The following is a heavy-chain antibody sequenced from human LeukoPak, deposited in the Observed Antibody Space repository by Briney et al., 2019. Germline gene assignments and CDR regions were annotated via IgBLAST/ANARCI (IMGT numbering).Heavy chain of an antibody. CDR1: GVTFSTYA. Sequence: SVKVSCKASGVTFSTYAISWVRQAPGQGLEWMGGVIPIFGTANYAQKFQGRVTITADESTSTAYMELSSLRSEDTAVYYCARASGTEGGYYYYYYMDVWGKGTTVTVSS. CDR2: VIPIFGTA. CDR3: ARASGTEGGYYYYYYMDV. J-gene: IGHJ6*03. D-gene: IGHD1-26*01. V-gene: IGHV1-69*13.